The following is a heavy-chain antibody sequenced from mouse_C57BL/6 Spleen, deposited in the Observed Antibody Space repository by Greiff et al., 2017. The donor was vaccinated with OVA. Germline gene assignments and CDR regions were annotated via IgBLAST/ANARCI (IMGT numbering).Heavy chain of an antibody. V-gene: IGHV2-5*01. Sequence: VQGVESGPGLVQPSQSLSITCTVSGFSLTSYGVHWVRQSPGKGLEWLGVIWRGGSTDYNAAFMSRLSITKDNSKSQVFFKMNSLQADDTAIYYCAIHYGYDGAWFAYWGQGTLVTVSA. D-gene: IGHD2-2*01. CDR1: GFSLTSYG. J-gene: IGHJ3*01. CDR3: AIHYGYDGAWFAY. CDR2: IWRGGST.